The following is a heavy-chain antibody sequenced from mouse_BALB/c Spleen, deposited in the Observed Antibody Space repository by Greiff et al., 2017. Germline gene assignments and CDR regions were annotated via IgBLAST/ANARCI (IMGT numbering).Heavy chain of an antibody. CDR2: ISDGGSYT. V-gene: IGHV5-4*02. J-gene: IGHJ4*01. Sequence: EVQGVESGGGLVKPGGSLKLSCAASGFTFSDYYMYWVRQTPEKRLEWVATISDGGSYTYYPDSMKGRFTISRDNAKNNLYLQMSSLKSEDTAMYYCARDGGHRYAMDYWGQGTSVTVSS. CDR3: ARDGGHRYAMDY. CDR1: GFTFSDYY.